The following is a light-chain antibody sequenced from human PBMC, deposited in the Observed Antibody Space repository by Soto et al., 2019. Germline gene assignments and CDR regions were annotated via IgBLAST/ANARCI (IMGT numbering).Light chain of an antibody. V-gene: IGLV3-1*01. Sequence: SYELTQPPSVSVSPGQTASITCSGDKLGDKYACWYQQKPGQSPVLVIYQDXKRPSGIPERFSGSNSGNTATLTISGTQAMDEADYYCQAWDSSTAVFGGGTKLTVL. CDR2: QDX. J-gene: IGLJ2*01. CDR1: KLGDKY. CDR3: QAWDSSTAV.